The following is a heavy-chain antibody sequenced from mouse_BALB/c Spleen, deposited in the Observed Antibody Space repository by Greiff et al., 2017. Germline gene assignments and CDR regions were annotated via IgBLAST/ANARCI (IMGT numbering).Heavy chain of an antibody. D-gene: IGHD1-1*01. Sequence: QVQLQQSGPELVKPGASVRISCKASGYTFTSYYIHWVKQRPGQGLEWIGWIYPGNVNTKYNEKFKGKATLTADKSSSTAYMQLSSLTSEDSAVYCCARGGLREYFDVWGAGTTVTVSS. CDR1: GYTFTSYY. CDR2: IYPGNVNT. J-gene: IGHJ1*01. V-gene: IGHV1S56*01. CDR3: ARGGLREYFDV.